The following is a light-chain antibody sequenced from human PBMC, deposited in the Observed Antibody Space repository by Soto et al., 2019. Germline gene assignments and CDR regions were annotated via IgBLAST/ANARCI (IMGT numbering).Light chain of an antibody. Sequence: DIQMTQSPSTLSASVGDRVTITCRASQSISSWLAWYQQKPGKAPKLLIYDASSLESGVPSRFSGSGSGTEFTLTISSLQPDDFGTYYCQQYNSYSLTLGQGTKLEIK. CDR1: QSISSW. CDR3: QQYNSYSLT. V-gene: IGKV1-5*01. CDR2: DAS. J-gene: IGKJ2*01.